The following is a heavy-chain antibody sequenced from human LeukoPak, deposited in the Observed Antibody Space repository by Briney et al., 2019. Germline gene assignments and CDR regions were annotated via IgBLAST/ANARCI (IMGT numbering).Heavy chain of an antibody. CDR2: ISGSGGST. V-gene: IGHV3-23*01. J-gene: IGHJ5*02. CDR3: AKDRVVRGAIFGGWFDP. CDR1: GFTFSSYG. D-gene: IGHD3-10*01. Sequence: PGGSLRLSCAASGFTFSSYGMSWVRQAPGKGLEWVSAISGSGGSTYYADSVKGRFTISRDNSKNTLYLQMNSLRAEDTAVYYCAKDRVVRGAIFGGWFDPWGQGTLVTVSS.